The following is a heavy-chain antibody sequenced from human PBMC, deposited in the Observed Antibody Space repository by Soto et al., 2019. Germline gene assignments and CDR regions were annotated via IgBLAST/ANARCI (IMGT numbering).Heavy chain of an antibody. D-gene: IGHD6-19*01. CDR2: ISAYKGNT. J-gene: IGHJ4*02. V-gene: IGHV1-18*01. Sequence: QVQLVQSGAEVKKPGASVKVSCKASGYNCTSYGVNWVRQAPGQGLEWMGWISAYKGNTNYAQKLQGRVTMTTDTSTNTAYMELRSLRSHDTAVYYCARDTGPDIAVTVPGYWGQGTLVTVSS. CDR1: GYNCTSYG. CDR3: ARDTGPDIAVTVPGY.